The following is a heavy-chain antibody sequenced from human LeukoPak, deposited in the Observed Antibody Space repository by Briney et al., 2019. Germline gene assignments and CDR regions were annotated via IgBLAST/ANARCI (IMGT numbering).Heavy chain of an antibody. J-gene: IGHJ5*02. CDR1: GFTFSSYW. CDR3: ARDLRARYCSGGSCYGWFDP. Sequence: GGSLRLSCAASGFTFSSYWMSWVRQAPGKGLEWVANINQDGREKYYVGSVKGRFTISRDNAKNSLYLQMNSLRAEDTAVYYCARDLRARYCSGGSCYGWFDPWGQGTLVTVSS. CDR2: INQDGREK. D-gene: IGHD2-15*01. V-gene: IGHV3-7*01.